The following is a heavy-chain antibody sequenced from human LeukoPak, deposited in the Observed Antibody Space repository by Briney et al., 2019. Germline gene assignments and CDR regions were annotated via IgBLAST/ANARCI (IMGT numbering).Heavy chain of an antibody. V-gene: IGHV1-18*01. D-gene: IGHD3-22*01. CDR2: ISAYNGNT. CDR3: ARGAYYDSLTRHFDY. CDR1: GYTFTSYG. J-gene: IGHJ4*02. Sequence: ASVKVSCKASGYTFTSYGISWVRQAPGQGLEWMGWISAYNGNTNYAQKLQGRVTMTTDTSTSTAYMELRSLRSDDTAVYYCARGAYYDSLTRHFDYWGQGTLVTVSS.